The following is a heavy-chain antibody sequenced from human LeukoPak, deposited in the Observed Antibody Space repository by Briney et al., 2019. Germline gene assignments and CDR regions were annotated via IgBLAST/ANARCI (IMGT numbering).Heavy chain of an antibody. D-gene: IGHD3-22*01. V-gene: IGHV1-69*05. Sequence: GSSVKVSCKASGGTFSSYAISWVRQAPGQGLEWMGGIIPIFGTANYAQKFQGRVTITTDESTSTAYMELSSLRSEDTAVYYCARDLRMRGTHYYDSSGLYYFDYWGQGTLVTVSS. CDR2: IIPIFGTA. CDR1: GGTFSSYA. CDR3: ARDLRMRGTHYYDSSGLYYFDY. J-gene: IGHJ4*02.